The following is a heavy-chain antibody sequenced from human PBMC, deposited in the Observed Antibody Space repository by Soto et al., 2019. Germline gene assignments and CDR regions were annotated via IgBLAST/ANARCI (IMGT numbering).Heavy chain of an antibody. D-gene: IGHD3-16*01. V-gene: IGHV3-30-3*01. J-gene: IGHJ4*01. CDR2: ISYDGYNS. Sequence: GGSLSLSCVASGFTFSDYAVHWVRLAPSKGLEWVAMISYDGYNSYSADSVKGRFTISRDNSKNTLFLQMDSLRPDDTAIYYCARDGGFSYGFDYYFDYWGHGTLVTVSS. CDR3: ARDGGFSYGFDYYFDY. CDR1: GFTFSDYA.